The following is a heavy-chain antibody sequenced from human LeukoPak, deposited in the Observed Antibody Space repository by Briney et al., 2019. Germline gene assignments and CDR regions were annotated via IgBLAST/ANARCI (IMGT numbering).Heavy chain of an antibody. J-gene: IGHJ3*02. D-gene: IGHD2-15*01. CDR2: INTYGGST. Sequence: GGSLRLSCEVSGFMFSTYAMHWVRQAPGKGPEFVSGINTYGGSTHYAKSVKGRFTISRDNSKNTLYLQMGSLRAEDTAVYYCARGRSAAEYGAFDIWGRGTLVTVSS. V-gene: IGHV3-64*01. CDR3: ARGRSAAEYGAFDI. CDR1: GFMFSTYA.